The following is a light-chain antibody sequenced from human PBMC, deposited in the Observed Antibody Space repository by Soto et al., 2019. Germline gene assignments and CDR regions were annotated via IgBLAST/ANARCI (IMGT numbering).Light chain of an antibody. J-gene: IGKJ2*01. Sequence: DIQMTQSPSTLSASVGDRVTITCRASQSISDWLAWYQQKPGKAPNLLIYDASTLQSGVPSRFSGSGSGTEFTLTISSLQPDDFANYYCQEYKSATFGQGTKLEIE. V-gene: IGKV1-5*01. CDR2: DAS. CDR1: QSISDW. CDR3: QEYKSAT.